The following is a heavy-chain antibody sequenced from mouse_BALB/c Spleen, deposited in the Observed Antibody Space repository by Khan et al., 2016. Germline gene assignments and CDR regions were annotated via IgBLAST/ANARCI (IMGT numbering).Heavy chain of an antibody. CDR1: GYTFTSYT. J-gene: IGHJ4*01. V-gene: IGHV1-4*01. CDR2: INPSSGYT. CDR3: ASYGYYAMYY. Sequence: VQLQESGAELARPGASVKMSCKASGYTFTSYTMHWVKQRPGQGLEWIGYINPSSGYTNYNQKFKDKATLTADKSSSTAYMQLSSLTSEDSAVYYCASYGYYAMYYWGQGTSITVSS. D-gene: IGHD1-1*02.